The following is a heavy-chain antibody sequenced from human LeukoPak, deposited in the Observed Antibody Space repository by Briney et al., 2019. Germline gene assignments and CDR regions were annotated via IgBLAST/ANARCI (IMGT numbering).Heavy chain of an antibody. CDR1: GFTVSRNY. V-gene: IGHV3-53*01. J-gene: IGHJ5*02. CDR3: GRARYNWNSVLFDP. D-gene: IGHD1-7*01. CDR2: IYSGGST. Sequence: GGSLRLSCAASGFTVSRNYMSWVRQAPGKGLEWVSVIYSGGSTYYADSVKGRFTISRDNSKNTLYLQMNSLRAEDTAVYYCGRARYNWNSVLFDPWGQGTLVTVSS.